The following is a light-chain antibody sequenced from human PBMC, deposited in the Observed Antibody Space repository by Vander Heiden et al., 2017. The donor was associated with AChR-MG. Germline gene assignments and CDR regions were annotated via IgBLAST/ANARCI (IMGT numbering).Light chain of an antibody. V-gene: IGKV3-11*01. Sequence: EIVLPQSPATLSLSPGERAPLSCRASQSVSRYLAWYQQKPGQAPRLLIYDTSNRATGVPARFSGSGSGTDFTLIISSLEPEDFAVYYCQQRSIWPPLTFGGGTKVEIK. CDR1: QSVSRY. CDR2: DTS. CDR3: QQRSIWPPLT. J-gene: IGKJ4*01.